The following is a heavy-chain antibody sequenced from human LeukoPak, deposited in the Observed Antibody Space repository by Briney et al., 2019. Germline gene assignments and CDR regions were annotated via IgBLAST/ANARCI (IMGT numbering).Heavy chain of an antibody. Sequence: SETLSLTCAVYGGSFSGYYWSWIRQPPGKGLEWIGEINHSGSTKYNPSLKSRVTISVDTSKNQFSLKLSSVTAADTAVYYCARDPLQLERRIGRGTIRSKPGVLDPWGQGTLVTVSS. D-gene: IGHD1-1*01. CDR1: GGSFSGYY. V-gene: IGHV4-34*01. CDR3: ARDPLQLERRIGRGTIRSKPGVLDP. CDR2: INHSGST. J-gene: IGHJ5*02.